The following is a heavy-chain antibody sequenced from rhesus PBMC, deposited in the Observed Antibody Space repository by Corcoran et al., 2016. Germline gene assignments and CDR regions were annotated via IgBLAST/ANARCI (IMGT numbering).Heavy chain of an antibody. Sequence: QLQLQESGPGLVKPSETLSVTCAVSGGSISSSYWSWIRQAPGKGLEWIGYIYGSGSRTNYNPPLKGRVTLLVDTSKNPLTLRLSSVPAADTAVYYCASERYASGYYGYFEFWGQGALVTVSS. V-gene: IGHV4-169*02. CDR3: ASERYASGYYGYFEF. CDR2: IYGSGSRT. D-gene: IGHD3-28*01. CDR1: GGSISSSY. J-gene: IGHJ1*01.